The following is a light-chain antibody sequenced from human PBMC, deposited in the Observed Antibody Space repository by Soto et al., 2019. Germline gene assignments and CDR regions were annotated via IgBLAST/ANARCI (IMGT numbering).Light chain of an antibody. CDR3: ATWDDSRNGYV. CDR2: DND. Sequence: QSVLTQAPSASGTPGQRVTISCSGSSSNIGSNFVYWYQKFPGTAPKVLIYDNDERPSGVPVRFSGSKSATSASLVISGLQSEDEGDYYCATWDDSRNGYVFGPGTKVTVL. V-gene: IGLV1-44*01. J-gene: IGLJ1*01. CDR1: SSNIGSNF.